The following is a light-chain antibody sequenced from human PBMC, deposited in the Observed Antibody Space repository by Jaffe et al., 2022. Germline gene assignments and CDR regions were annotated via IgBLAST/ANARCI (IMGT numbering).Light chain of an antibody. Sequence: AIQLTQSPSSLSASVGDRVTITCRASQDITSALAWYQQKPGKAPKLLIYHASSLETGVPSRFSGSGSGTDFTLTISSLQPEDFGTYYCQQFKSYLLTFGGGTKVEIK. CDR2: HAS. V-gene: IGKV1-13*02. CDR3: QQFKSYLLT. CDR1: QDITSA. J-gene: IGKJ4*01.